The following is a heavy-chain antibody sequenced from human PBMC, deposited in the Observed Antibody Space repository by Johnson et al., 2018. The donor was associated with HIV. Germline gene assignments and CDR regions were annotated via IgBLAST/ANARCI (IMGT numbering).Heavy chain of an antibody. V-gene: IGHV3-30-3*01. CDR1: AFTFSSYA. J-gene: IGHJ3*02. D-gene: IGHD3-16*01. CDR3: SRGALGDWVDAFDI. CDR2: ISYDGSNK. Sequence: QVQLVESGGGMVQPGGSLRLSCAASAFTFSSYAMHWVRQAPGKGLEWVALISYDGSNKYYADSVKGRFTISRDNSKNTLYLQRNRLIAEDTAVFYCSRGALGDWVDAFDIWGQGTMVTVSS.